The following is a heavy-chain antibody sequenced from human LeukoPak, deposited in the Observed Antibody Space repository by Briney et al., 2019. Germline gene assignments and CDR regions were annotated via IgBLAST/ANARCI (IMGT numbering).Heavy chain of an antibody. Sequence: PSETPSLTCTVSGDSMSSKDYYWGWIRQPPGKGLEWIGIISYSGRPDYNPSLKSRVTISIDTSKKQFSLKLNSVTAADTAVYFCARLEDHGDSFDYWGQGTLVIVSS. J-gene: IGHJ4*02. CDR3: ARLEDHGDSFDY. D-gene: IGHD4-17*01. CDR2: ISYSGRP. V-gene: IGHV4-39*01. CDR1: GDSMSSKDYY.